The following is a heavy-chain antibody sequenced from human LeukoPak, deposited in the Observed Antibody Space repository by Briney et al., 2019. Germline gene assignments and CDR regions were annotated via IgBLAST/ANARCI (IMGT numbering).Heavy chain of an antibody. Sequence: GGSLRLSCAASGFTFSSYEMNWVRQAAGKGMEWVAFISYDGSNKHYADSVNGRFTISRDNSNNALYLQIISLSPEDTAVYYFSRARFGYNRGPFDYWGQGTLVTVSS. D-gene: IGHD5-24*01. J-gene: IGHJ4*02. CDR1: GFTFSSYE. CDR3: SRARFGYNRGPFDY. V-gene: IGHV3-30-3*01. CDR2: ISYDGSNK.